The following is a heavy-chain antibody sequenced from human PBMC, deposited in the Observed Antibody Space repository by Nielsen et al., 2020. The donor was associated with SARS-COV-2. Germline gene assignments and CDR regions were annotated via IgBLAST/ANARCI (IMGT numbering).Heavy chain of an antibody. D-gene: IGHD5-18*01. V-gene: IGHV3-33*01. Sequence: GESLKISCAASGFTFSSYGMHWVRQAPGKGLEWVAVIWYDGSNKYYADSVKGRFTISRDNSKNTLYLQMNSLRAEDTAVYYCARDDVDTAMVFVRSPDYWGQGTLVTVSS. CDR2: IWYDGSNK. CDR3: ARDDVDTAMVFVRSPDY. CDR1: GFTFSSYG. J-gene: IGHJ4*02.